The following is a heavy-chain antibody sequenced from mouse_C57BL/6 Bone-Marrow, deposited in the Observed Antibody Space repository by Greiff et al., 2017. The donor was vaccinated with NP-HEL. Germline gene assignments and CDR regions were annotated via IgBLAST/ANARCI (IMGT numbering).Heavy chain of an antibody. D-gene: IGHD1-1*01. CDR3: AMGDYYGSSEGNYFDY. CDR1: GYSFTDYN. Sequence: EVQLQESGPELVKPGASVKISCKASGYSFTDYNMNWVKQSNGKSLEWIGVINPNYGTTSYNQKFKGKATLTVDQSSSTAYMQLNSLTSEDSAVYYCAMGDYYGSSEGNYFDYWGQGTTLTVSS. CDR2: INPNYGTT. V-gene: IGHV1-39*01. J-gene: IGHJ2*01.